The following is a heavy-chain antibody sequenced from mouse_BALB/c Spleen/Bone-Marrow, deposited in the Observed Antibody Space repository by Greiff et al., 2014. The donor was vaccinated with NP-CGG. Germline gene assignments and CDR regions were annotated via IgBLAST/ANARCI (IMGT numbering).Heavy chain of an antibody. CDR1: GFSLTNYG. Sequence: VKLQESGPGLVAPSQSLSITRTVSGFSLTNYGLHWVRQPPGKGLEWLGVIWADGSTNYNSALMSRLSISKDNSKSQVFFKMNSLQTDDTAMYYCARITTATGAMDYWGQGTSVTVSS. CDR2: IWADGST. CDR3: ARITTATGAMDY. V-gene: IGHV2-9*02. J-gene: IGHJ4*01. D-gene: IGHD1-2*01.